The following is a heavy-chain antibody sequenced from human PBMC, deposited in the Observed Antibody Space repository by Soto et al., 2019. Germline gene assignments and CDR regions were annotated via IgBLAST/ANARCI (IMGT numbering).Heavy chain of an antibody. CDR1: GYTFTGYY. CDR3: ARDPHEGVYDY. J-gene: IGHJ4*02. Sequence: ASVKVSCKASGYTFTGYYLHWIRQAPGQGLQWMGWMRPDSGGANYAQKFQGRVSMTRDTSTSTFYMELSRLASDNTAVYYCARDPHEGVYDYCGQGPQVTVYS. D-gene: IGHD3-16*01. V-gene: IGHV1-2*02. CDR2: MRPDSGGA.